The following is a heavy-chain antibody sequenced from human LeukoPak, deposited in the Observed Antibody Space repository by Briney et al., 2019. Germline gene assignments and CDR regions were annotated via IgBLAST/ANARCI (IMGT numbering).Heavy chain of an antibody. CDR2: INHSGRT. V-gene: IGHV4-34*01. CDR1: GGSFSSYH. J-gene: IGHJ4*02. CDR3: ARDPTVTTGWYFDY. Sequence: SETLSLTCAVYGGSFSSYHWSWIRQPPGKGLEWIGEINHSGRTNYNPSLKSRVTISIDTSKNQFSLKLSSVTAADTAVYYCARDPTVTTGWYFDYWGQGTLVTVSS. D-gene: IGHD4-11*01.